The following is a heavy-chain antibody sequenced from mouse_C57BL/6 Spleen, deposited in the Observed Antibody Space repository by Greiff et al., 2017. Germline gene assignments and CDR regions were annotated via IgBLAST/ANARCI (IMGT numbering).Heavy chain of an antibody. CDR1: GYSITSGYY. V-gene: IGHV3-6*01. D-gene: IGHD3-3*01. J-gene: IGHJ3*01. CDR2: ISYDGSN. CDR3: ARGGDEGTLFAY. Sequence: EVKLMESGPGLVKPSQSLSLTCSVTGYSITSGYYWNWIRQFPGNKLEWMGYISYDGSNNYNPSLKNRISITRDTSKNQFFLKLNSVTTEDTATYYCARGGDEGTLFAYWGQGTLVTVSA.